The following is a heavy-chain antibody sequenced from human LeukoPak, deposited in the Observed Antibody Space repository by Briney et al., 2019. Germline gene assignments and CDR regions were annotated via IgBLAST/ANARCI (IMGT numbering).Heavy chain of an antibody. Sequence: PGGSLRLSCAGSGFNFQYAWMTCVRQAPGKGLEWVGRIKSKRDGETTDYAALVKSRFSISRDDSKNTVYLQMNSLRTEDTAVYYCTSLVGSPTYWGQGTLVIVSS. D-gene: IGHD4-23*01. V-gene: IGHV3-15*01. J-gene: IGHJ4*02. CDR1: GFNFQYAW. CDR3: TSLVGSPTY. CDR2: IKSKRDGETT.